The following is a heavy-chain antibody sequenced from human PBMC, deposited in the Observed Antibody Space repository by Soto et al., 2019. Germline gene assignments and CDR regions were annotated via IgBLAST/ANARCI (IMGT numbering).Heavy chain of an antibody. Sequence: EVQLVESGGGVVRPGGSLRLSCAASGFTFDDYGMSWVRQAPGKGLEWVSGINWNGGSTGYADSVKGRFTISRDNAKKSLYLQMNSLRAEDTALYYCARAGEGYGDSSTNPEVDYWGQGTLVTVSS. D-gene: IGHD4-17*01. J-gene: IGHJ4*02. CDR1: GFTFDDYG. CDR2: INWNGGST. V-gene: IGHV3-20*04. CDR3: ARAGEGYGDSSTNPEVDY.